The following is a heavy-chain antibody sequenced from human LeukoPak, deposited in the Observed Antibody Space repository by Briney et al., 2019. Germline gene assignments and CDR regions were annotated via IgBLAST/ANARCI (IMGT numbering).Heavy chain of an antibody. V-gene: IGHV3-74*01. CDR3: ARDREDIVVVPDYYSDY. CDR1: GFTFSSYW. J-gene: IGHJ4*02. Sequence: GGSLRLSCAASGFTFSSYWMDWVRQAPGKGLVWVSRINSDRSSTSYADSVKGRFTISRDNAKNTLYLQMNSLRAEDTAVYYSARDREDIVVVPDYYSDYWGQGTLVTVSS. D-gene: IGHD2-2*01. CDR2: INSDRSST.